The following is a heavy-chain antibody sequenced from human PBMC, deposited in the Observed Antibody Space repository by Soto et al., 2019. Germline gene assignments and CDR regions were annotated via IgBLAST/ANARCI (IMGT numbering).Heavy chain of an antibody. D-gene: IGHD1-26*01. J-gene: IGHJ4*02. Sequence: GGSLRLSCTASGFTFSTYDMHWVRQVTGKGLEWVSGIGIAGDTYYPGSVKGRFTISRENSNDSLSLQMNSLRVGDTAVYYCARSPRGPTRYFDNWGQGALVTVSS. CDR1: GFTFSTYD. CDR2: IGIAGDT. V-gene: IGHV3-13*04. CDR3: ARSPRGPTRYFDN.